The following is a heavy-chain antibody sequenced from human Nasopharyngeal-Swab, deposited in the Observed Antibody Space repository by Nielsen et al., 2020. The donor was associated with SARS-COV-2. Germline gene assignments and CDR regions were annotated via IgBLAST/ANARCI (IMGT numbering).Heavy chain of an antibody. CDR2: IYYSGST. Sequence: RLGNGVEWIGDIYYSGSTNYNPSLKSRVTISVDTSKNQFSLKLSSVTAADTAVYYCARALGSIAARPRFDPWGQGTLVTVSS. V-gene: IGHV4-59*01. D-gene: IGHD6-6*01. CDR3: ARALGSIAARPRFDP. J-gene: IGHJ5*02.